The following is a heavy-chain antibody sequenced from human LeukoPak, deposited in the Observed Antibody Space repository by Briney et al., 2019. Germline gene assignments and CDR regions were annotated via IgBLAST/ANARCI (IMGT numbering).Heavy chain of an antibody. J-gene: IGHJ4*02. D-gene: IGHD2-21*01. Sequence: KTSETLSLTCTVSGGSISSYYWSWIRQPPGKGLEWIGYIYYSGSTNYNPSLKSRVTISVDTSKNQFSLKLSSVTAADMAVYYCARDAFPAYWGQGTLVTVSS. CDR1: GGSISSYY. CDR2: IYYSGST. V-gene: IGHV4-59*01. CDR3: ARDAFPAY.